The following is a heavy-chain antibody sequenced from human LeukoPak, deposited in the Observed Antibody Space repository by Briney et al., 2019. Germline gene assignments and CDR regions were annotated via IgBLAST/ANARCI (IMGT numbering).Heavy chain of an antibody. Sequence: SETLSLTCTVSGGSISSGGYYWSWIRQHPGKGLEWIGYIYYSGSTYYNPSLKSRVTISVDTSKNQFSLKLSSVTAADTAVYYCARRRGGYTSPVEDWGQGTLVTVSS. CDR2: IYYSGST. CDR3: ARRRGGYTSPVED. CDR1: GGSISSGGYY. J-gene: IGHJ4*02. V-gene: IGHV4-31*03. D-gene: IGHD5-24*01.